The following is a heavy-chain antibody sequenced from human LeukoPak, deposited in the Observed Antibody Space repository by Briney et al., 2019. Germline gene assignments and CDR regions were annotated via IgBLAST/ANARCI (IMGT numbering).Heavy chain of an antibody. Sequence: GRSLRLSCAASGFTFSSYEMNWVRQAPGKGLEWVSYISSSGSTIYYADSVKGRFTISRDNAKNSLYLQMNSLRAEDTAVYYCARGRHFGYSYGYRVYYYMDVWGKGTTVTVSS. V-gene: IGHV3-48*03. D-gene: IGHD5-18*01. CDR3: ARGRHFGYSYGYRVYYYMDV. CDR1: GFTFSSYE. CDR2: ISSSGSTI. J-gene: IGHJ6*03.